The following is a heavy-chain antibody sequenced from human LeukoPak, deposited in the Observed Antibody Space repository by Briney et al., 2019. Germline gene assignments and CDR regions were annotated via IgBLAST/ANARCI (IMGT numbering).Heavy chain of an antibody. D-gene: IGHD2-2*01. Sequence: SETLSLTCTVSGYSISSGHYWGWIRQPPGKGLEWIGSIYHSGSTYYNPSLKSRVTISVDTSKNQFSLKLSSVTAADTAVYYCARGPYGDIVVVPATMGAFDIWGQGTMVTVSS. CDR2: IYHSGST. V-gene: IGHV4-38-2*02. CDR3: ARGPYGDIVVVPATMGAFDI. CDR1: GYSISSGHY. J-gene: IGHJ3*02.